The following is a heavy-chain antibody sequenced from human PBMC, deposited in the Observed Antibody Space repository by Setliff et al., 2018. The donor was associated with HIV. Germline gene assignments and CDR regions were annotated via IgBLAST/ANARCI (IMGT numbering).Heavy chain of an antibody. D-gene: IGHD2-15*01. CDR2: IFYNGST. CDR1: GGSISNYY. V-gene: IGHV4-59*12. J-gene: IGHJ6*03. CDR3: ARVVPASMAYYMDV. Sequence: SETLSLTCTVSGGSISNYYWSWIRQPPGKGLEWIGSIFYNGSTNYNPSLKSRVTVPVDKSKYQFSLRLRSVTAADTAVYYCARVVPASMAYYMDVWGKGTTVTVSS.